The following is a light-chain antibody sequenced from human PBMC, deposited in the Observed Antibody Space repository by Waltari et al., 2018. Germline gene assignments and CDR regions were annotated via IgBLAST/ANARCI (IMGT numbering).Light chain of an antibody. CDR1: QSVLSTSNNKDY. J-gene: IGKJ3*01. CDR3: QQYYGSPLT. CDR2: WAS. V-gene: IGKV4-1*01. Sequence: DIVMTQSPDSLAVSLGERATVNCKSSQSVLSTSNNKDYLAWYQQKAGQSPKLLIYWASTRESGVPDRFSGSGSGTDFTLTISSLQAEDVAVYYCQQYYGSPLTFGPGTRVEIK.